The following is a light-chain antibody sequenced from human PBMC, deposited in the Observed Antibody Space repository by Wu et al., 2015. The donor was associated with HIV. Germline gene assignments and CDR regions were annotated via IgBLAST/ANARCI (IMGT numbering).Light chain of an antibody. V-gene: IGKV3-20*01. J-gene: IGKJ1*01. Sequence: EIALTRSPGTLSLSPGERATLSCRASQSVSSSYLAWYQQKPGQAPRLLIYGASSRATGIPDRFSGSGSGTVFTLTISRLEPEDLAVFYCQQYGSSPVTFGLGTKVEIK. CDR3: QQYGSSPVT. CDR1: QSVSSSY. CDR2: GAS.